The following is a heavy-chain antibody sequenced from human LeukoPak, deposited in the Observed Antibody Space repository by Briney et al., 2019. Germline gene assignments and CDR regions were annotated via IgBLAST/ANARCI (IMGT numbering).Heavy chain of an antibody. V-gene: IGHV1-8*02. CDR3: ARGRAWSDDAFDI. CDR2: MNPNSGNT. Sequence: GASVKVSCKASGYTFTGYGISWVRQATGQGLEWMGWMNPNSGNTGYAQKFQGRVTMTRNTSISTAYMELSSLRSEDTAVYYCARGRAWSDDAFDIWGQGTMVTVSS. D-gene: IGHD2-15*01. CDR1: GYTFTGYG. J-gene: IGHJ3*02.